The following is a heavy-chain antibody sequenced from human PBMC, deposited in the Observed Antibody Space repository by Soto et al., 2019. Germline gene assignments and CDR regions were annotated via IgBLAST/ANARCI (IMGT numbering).Heavy chain of an antibody. D-gene: IGHD5-12*01. CDR1: GESFIGYY. V-gene: IGHV4-34*02. CDR3: ARTDIVTTNWFDP. J-gene: IGHJ5*02. Sequence: QVHLQQWGAGLLKPSETLSLTCAVYGESFIGYYWTWIRQPPGKGLEWIGEINHRGYTNYNPSLKSRVTISIDTSKNHFSLKLTSVTAADTSVYYCARTDIVTTNWFDPWGRGTLVTVSS. CDR2: INHRGYT.